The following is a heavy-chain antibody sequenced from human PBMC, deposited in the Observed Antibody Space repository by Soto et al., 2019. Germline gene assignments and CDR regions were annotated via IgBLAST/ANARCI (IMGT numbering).Heavy chain of an antibody. D-gene: IGHD3-16*01. CDR3: ARPPLGGA. Sequence: QLQLQESGPGLVKPSETLSLTCTVSGGSFSSSSYYWGWIRQPPGKGLEWIGTIYYSGSTYYNPSLKSRVTISVDTPKNQFSLKLSSVTAADTAVYYCARPPLGGAWGQGTLVTVSS. J-gene: IGHJ5*02. V-gene: IGHV4-39*01. CDR2: IYYSGST. CDR1: GGSFSSSSYY.